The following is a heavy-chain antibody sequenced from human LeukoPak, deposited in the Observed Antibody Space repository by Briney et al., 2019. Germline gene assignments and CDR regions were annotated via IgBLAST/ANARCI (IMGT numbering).Heavy chain of an antibody. V-gene: IGHV3-30*03. CDR2: ISYDGSKK. CDR3: ARDFQLRLAAFDL. CDR1: GFTFSNYS. J-gene: IGHJ3*01. Sequence: PGGSLRLSCAASGFTFSNYSTHRVRQAPGKGLEWVAIISYDGSKKYYADSVKGRFTISRHISKNTLYLQMNSLRTEDTAVYYCARDFQLRLAAFDLWGQGTLVTVSS. D-gene: IGHD4-23*01.